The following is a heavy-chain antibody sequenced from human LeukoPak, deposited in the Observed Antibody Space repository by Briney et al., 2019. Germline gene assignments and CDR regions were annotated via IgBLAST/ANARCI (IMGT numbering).Heavy chain of an antibody. CDR3: ASRQGLGWHYVN. D-gene: IGHD3-10*02. CDR2: ISDNGGRT. Sequence: GGSLKLSCVDPGLTFSNYDKSWVRQVPGKGLEWVSGISDNGGRTNYADSVKGRFTISRDNSKNTLYLQMNSLRVEDTAIYYCASRQGLGWHYVNWGQGTLVTVSS. CDR1: GLTFSNYD. J-gene: IGHJ4*02. V-gene: IGHV3-23*01.